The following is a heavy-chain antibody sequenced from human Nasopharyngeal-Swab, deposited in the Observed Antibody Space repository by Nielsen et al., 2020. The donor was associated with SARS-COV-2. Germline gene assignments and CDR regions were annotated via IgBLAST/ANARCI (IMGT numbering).Heavy chain of an antibody. CDR3: AKDMAAGYFFDF. D-gene: IGHD6-13*01. CDR1: GFRFDSYA. J-gene: IGHJ4*02. CDR2: IRGSGITT. Sequence: GESLKISCAASGFRFDSYAMSWVHQAPGKGLEWVSAIRGSGITTYYADSVKGRFTISRDNSKNTVYLQMDSLRAEDAAIYYCAKDMAAGYFFDFWGQGTLVTVSS. V-gene: IGHV3-23*01.